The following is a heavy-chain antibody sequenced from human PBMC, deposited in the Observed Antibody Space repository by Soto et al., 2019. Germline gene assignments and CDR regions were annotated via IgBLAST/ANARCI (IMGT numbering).Heavy chain of an antibody. CDR1: GGSISSSSYY. CDR2: IYYSGST. J-gene: IGHJ4*02. CDR3: ARLYSSSCSSN. V-gene: IGHV4-39*01. Sequence: QLQLQESGPGLVKPSETLSLTCTVSGGSISSSSYYWGWIRQPPGKGLEWIGSIYYSGSTYYNPSLKSRVTISVDTSKNQFSLKLSSVTAADTAVYYCARLYSSSCSSNWGQGTLVTVSS. D-gene: IGHD6-13*01.